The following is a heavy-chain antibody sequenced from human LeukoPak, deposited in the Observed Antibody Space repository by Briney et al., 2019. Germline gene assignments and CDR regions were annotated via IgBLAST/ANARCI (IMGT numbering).Heavy chain of an antibody. CDR3: ATGATPFNFDS. V-gene: IGHV3-33*08. J-gene: IGHJ4*02. CDR2: IWYDGSKK. Sequence: QTGGSLRLSCAASGFTFSNYGMHWVRQAPGKGLEWVALIWYDGSKKYYADSVKGRFTISRDNSKNTLHLQMSSLRAEDTAVYYCATGATPFNFDSWGQGTLVTASS. CDR1: GFTFSNYG. D-gene: IGHD1-26*01.